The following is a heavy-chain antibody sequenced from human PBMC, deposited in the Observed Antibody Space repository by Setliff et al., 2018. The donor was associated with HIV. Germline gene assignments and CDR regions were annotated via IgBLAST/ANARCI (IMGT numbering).Heavy chain of an antibody. J-gene: IGHJ3*02. Sequence: PGGSLRLSCAASGFTFSSYSMNWVRQAPGKGLQWVSYISSSSNTKYYADSVKGRFTISRDNAKNSLYLQMNSLRAEDTAVYYCARSLYDSSMNVIWGQGTMVTVSS. D-gene: IGHD3-22*01. CDR2: ISSSSNTK. CDR3: ARSLYDSSMNVI. V-gene: IGHV3-48*01. CDR1: GFTFSSYS.